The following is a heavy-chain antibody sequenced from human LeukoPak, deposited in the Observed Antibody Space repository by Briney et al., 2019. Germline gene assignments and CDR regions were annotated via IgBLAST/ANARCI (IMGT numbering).Heavy chain of an antibody. D-gene: IGHD2-2*01. CDR1: GFSFSSYW. Sequence: GGSLRLSCAASGFSFSSYWMHWVRQAPGKGLVWVSRMNSDGSITTYADSVKGRFTISRDNAKNTLYLQMNSLRAEDTAVYYCTRGQMPEGLFYWGQGSLVAVSS. J-gene: IGHJ4*02. CDR3: TRGQMPEGLFY. CDR2: MNSDGSIT. V-gene: IGHV3-74*01.